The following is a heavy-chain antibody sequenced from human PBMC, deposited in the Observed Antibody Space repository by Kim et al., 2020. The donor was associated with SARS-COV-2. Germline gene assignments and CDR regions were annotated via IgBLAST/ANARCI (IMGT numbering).Heavy chain of an antibody. CDR2: INPNSGDS. CDR3: ANLGRSTSWSIRGYYYYAM. V-gene: IGHV1-2*02. J-gene: IGHJ6*01. D-gene: IGHD6-13*01. CDR1: GYTFTGYY. Sequence: ASVKVSCKASGYTFTGYYMHWVRQAPGQGLEWMGWINPNSGDSNYTQKFQGRVTMTRDTSIGTAYMVISRLRFDDTAVYYCANLGRSTSWSIRGYYYYAM.